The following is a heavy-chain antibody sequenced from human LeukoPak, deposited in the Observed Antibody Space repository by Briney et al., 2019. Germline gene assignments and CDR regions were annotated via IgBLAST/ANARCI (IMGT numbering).Heavy chain of an antibody. J-gene: IGHJ5*01. CDR1: GFSFSVYC. V-gene: IGHV3-74*01. D-gene: IGHD3-22*01. CDR3: ATALYDSRGDYAFGS. Sequence: GGSLTLSCAASGFSFSVYCKHWVRHAPGKGPVWVSRIKTDGSITDYADFVKGRLTISRDNAKNTLYLQKNSLRGDDAAVYYLATALYDSRGDYAFGSWGQGNVVTVSS. CDR2: IKTDGSIT.